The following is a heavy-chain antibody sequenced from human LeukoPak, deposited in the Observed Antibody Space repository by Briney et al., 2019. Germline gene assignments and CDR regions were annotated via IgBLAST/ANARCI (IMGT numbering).Heavy chain of an antibody. CDR2: ISGSGGST. CDR1: GFTFSSYA. D-gene: IGHD3-22*01. CDR3: AKGREGYYDSSGYYPGY. J-gene: IGHJ4*02. Sequence: PGGSLRLSCAASGFTFSSYAMSWIRQAPGKGLEWVSAISGSGGSTYYADSVKGRFTISRDNSKNTLYLQMNSLRAEDTAVYYCAKGREGYYDSSGYYPGYWGQGTLVTVSS. V-gene: IGHV3-23*01.